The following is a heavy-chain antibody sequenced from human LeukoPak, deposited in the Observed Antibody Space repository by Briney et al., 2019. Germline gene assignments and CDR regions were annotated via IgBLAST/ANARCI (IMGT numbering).Heavy chain of an antibody. Sequence: GGSLRLSCAASGFTFSSYAMSWVRQAPGKGLEWVSGISRSGRSTYYADSVKGRFTISRDNSKNTLFLQMNSLTAEDTALYYCATTLLRASTYMDVWGKGTTVTVSS. CDR3: ATTLLRASTYMDV. D-gene: IGHD1-1*01. CDR1: GFTFSSYA. CDR2: ISRSGRST. J-gene: IGHJ6*03. V-gene: IGHV3-23*01.